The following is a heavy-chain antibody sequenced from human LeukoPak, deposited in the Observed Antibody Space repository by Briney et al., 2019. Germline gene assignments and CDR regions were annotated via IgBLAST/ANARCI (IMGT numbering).Heavy chain of an antibody. CDR3: ARGAGSGLGSGPKYFDY. Sequence: PGGSLRLSCAASGFIFEDYGMSWVRQAPGKGLEWVSGTNWSGGSTAYGESVKGRVTIARDNAKNILYLQMNSLRVDDTAFYYCARGAGSGLGSGPKYFDYWGQGALVTASS. CDR2: TNWSGGST. CDR1: GFIFEDYG. D-gene: IGHD6-19*01. J-gene: IGHJ4*02. V-gene: IGHV3-20*04.